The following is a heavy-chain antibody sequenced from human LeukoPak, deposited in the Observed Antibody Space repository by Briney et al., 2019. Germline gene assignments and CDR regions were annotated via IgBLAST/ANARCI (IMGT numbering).Heavy chain of an antibody. CDR2: IRYDGSNK. V-gene: IGHV3-30*02. J-gene: IGHJ3*02. D-gene: IGHD3-22*01. CDR3: ARSFSGSQNEENDAFDI. Sequence: GGSVRLSCAASGFTFSSYGMHWVRQAPGKGLEWVAFIRYDGSNKYYADSVKGRFTISRDNSKNTLYLQMNSLRAEDTAVYYCARSFSGSQNEENDAFDIWGQGTMVTVSS. CDR1: GFTFSSYG.